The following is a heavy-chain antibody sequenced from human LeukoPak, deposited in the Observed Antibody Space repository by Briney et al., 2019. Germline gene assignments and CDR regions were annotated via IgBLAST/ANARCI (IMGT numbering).Heavy chain of an antibody. Sequence: GESLKISCQGSGYSLTSYWISWVRQMPGKGLEWMGRIDPSDSYTNYSPSFQGHVTISADKSISTAYLQWTSLKASDTAMYYCARQVAVALDYWGQGTLVTVSS. J-gene: IGHJ4*02. D-gene: IGHD6-19*01. CDR3: ARQVAVALDY. V-gene: IGHV5-10-1*01. CDR2: IDPSDSYT. CDR1: GYSLTSYW.